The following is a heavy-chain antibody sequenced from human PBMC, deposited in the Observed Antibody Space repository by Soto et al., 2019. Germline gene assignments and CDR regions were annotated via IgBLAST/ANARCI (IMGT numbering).Heavy chain of an antibody. CDR1: GFTFDIAW. V-gene: IGHV3-15*07. D-gene: IGHD3-3*02. CDR2: VKSKNSGGTR. Sequence: GGSLRLSCAASGFTFDIAWMNWVRQAPGEGLEWVGRVKSKNSGGTREYAAPVKTRFTISRDDSKNMLYLQMNSLKTEDTAVYYCSTGNFGSLGIWGQGTLVTVSS. J-gene: IGHJ4*02. CDR3: STGNFGSLGI.